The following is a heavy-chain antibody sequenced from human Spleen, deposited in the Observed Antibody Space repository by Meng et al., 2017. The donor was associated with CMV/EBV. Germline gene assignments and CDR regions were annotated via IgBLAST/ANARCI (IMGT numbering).Heavy chain of an antibody. J-gene: IGHJ4*02. V-gene: IGHV3-11*01. CDR2: ISHSGATR. D-gene: IGHD3-3*01. CDR3: AREGKYDFWSGYTPSAMDV. Sequence: GESLKISCAASGFTFSDYYMSWIRQAPGKGLEWLSYISHSGATRHYADSVKGRFTISRDNAKNSLYLQMNSLRAEDTAVYYCAREGKYDFWSGYTPSAMDVWGQGTLVTVSS. CDR1: GFTFSDYY.